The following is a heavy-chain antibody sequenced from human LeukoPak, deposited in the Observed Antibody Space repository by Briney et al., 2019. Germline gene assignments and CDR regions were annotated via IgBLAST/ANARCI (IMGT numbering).Heavy chain of an antibody. V-gene: IGHV4-34*01. J-gene: IGHJ4*02. CDR3: ASSLGDY. CDR2: INHSGST. Sequence: SETLSLTCAVYGGSFSGYYWSWIRQPPGKGLEWIGEINHSGSTNYNPSLKSRVTISVDTSKNQFSLKLGSVTAADTAVYYCASSLGDYWGQGTLVTVSS. CDR1: GGSFSGYY.